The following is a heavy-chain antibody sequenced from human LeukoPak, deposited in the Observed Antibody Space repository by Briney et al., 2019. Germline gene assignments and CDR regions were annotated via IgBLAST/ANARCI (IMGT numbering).Heavy chain of an antibody. J-gene: IGHJ3*02. CDR1: GGSFSGYY. V-gene: IGHV4-34*01. CDR2: INHSGST. D-gene: IGHD2-15*01. CDR3: ARGPPGGSDAFDI. Sequence: SETLSLTCAVYGGSFSGYYWSWIRRPPGKGLEWIGEINHSGSTNYNPSLKSRVTISVDTSKNQFSLKLSSVTAADTAVYYCARGPPGGSDAFDIWGQGTMVTVSS.